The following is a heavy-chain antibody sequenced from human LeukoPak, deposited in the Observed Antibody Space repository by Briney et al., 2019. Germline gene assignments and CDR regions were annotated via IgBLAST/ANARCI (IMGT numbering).Heavy chain of an antibody. CDR3: ANDLAYQFASGSK. CDR2: INGLDHDT. J-gene: IGHJ4*02. CDR1: GFTFSNYA. D-gene: IGHD3-10*01. Sequence: GGSLRLSCAASGFTFSNYAMGWVRQAPGKGLEWVSTINGLDHDTYYADSVKGRFTISRDNSKSTVSLQMTSLRAEDTALYYCANDLAYQFASGSKWGQGTLVTVSS. V-gene: IGHV3-23*01.